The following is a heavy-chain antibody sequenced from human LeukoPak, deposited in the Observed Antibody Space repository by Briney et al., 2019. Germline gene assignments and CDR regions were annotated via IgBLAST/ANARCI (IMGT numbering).Heavy chain of an antibody. V-gene: IGHV3-53*01. Sequence: GGSLRLSCAASGFTVSTNYMSWVRQTPGKGLEWVSVIYSGGSTYYADSVKGRFAISRDNSKNTLYLQMNSLRAEDTAVYYCASRATVTTDRFWFDPWGQGTLVTVSS. CDR1: GFTVSTNY. CDR2: IYSGGST. D-gene: IGHD4-11*01. CDR3: ASRATVTTDRFWFDP. J-gene: IGHJ5*02.